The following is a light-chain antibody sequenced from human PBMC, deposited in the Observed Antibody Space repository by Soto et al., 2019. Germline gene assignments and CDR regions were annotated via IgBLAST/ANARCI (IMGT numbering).Light chain of an antibody. Sequence: GLTQHAALSGSPGHSITISCTSTASDVGGYNYVSWYQHHPGEAPKLMIYEVNYRHSGVSNRFSGSKSGNTASLTISGLQAEDEADYYCTSYKSSSTYVFGTGTKVTVL. V-gene: IGLV2-14*01. CDR3: TSYKSSSTYV. CDR2: EVN. J-gene: IGLJ1*01. CDR1: ASDVGGYNY.